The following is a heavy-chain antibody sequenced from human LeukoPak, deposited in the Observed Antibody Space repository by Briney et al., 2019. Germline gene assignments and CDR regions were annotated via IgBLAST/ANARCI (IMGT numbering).Heavy chain of an antibody. Sequence: ASVKVSCKASGYTFTGYYMHWVRQAPGQGLEWMGWINPNSGGTNYSRQFQGRVTMTRDTSISTAYMELSRLRSDDTAVYYCARDQRYCSGGSCYPDWFDPWGQGTLVTVSS. J-gene: IGHJ5*02. D-gene: IGHD2-15*01. CDR2: INPNSGGT. CDR1: GYTFTGYY. CDR3: ARDQRYCSGGSCYPDWFDP. V-gene: IGHV1-2*02.